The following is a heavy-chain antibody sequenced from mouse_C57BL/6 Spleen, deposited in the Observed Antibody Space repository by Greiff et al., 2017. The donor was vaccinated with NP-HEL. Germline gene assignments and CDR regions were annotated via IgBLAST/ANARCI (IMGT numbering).Heavy chain of an antibody. V-gene: IGHV1-39*01. J-gene: IGHJ4*01. Sequence: VQLKQSGPELVKPGASVKISCKASGYSFTDYNMNWVKQSNGKSLEWIGVINPNYGTTSYNQKFKGKATLTVDQSSSTAYMQLNSLTSEDSAVYYCAREDYGSSYVGAMDYWGQGTSVTVSS. D-gene: IGHD1-1*01. CDR1: GYSFTDYN. CDR3: AREDYGSSYVGAMDY. CDR2: INPNYGTT.